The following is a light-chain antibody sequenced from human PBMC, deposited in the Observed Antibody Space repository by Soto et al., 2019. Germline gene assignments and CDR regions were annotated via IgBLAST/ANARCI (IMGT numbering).Light chain of an antibody. V-gene: IGKV1-5*01. Sequence: DIQMTQSPSTLSASVGDRVTITCRASQSISSWLAWYQQKPGKAPKLLIYDVSSLESGVPSRFSGSGSGTEFTLTISSLQPDDFATYYCQQYNSYPWTFGQGTKMDIK. J-gene: IGKJ1*01. CDR1: QSISSW. CDR2: DVS. CDR3: QQYNSYPWT.